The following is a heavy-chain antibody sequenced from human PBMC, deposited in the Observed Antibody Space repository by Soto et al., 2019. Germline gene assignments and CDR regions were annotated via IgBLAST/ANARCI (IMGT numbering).Heavy chain of an antibody. V-gene: IGHV2-5*02. J-gene: IGHJ4*02. CDR3: AHIVVAGLGYYFDY. Sequence: GLDLEGLALIYWDDDKRYSPFLKSRLTITKDTSKNQVVLTMSNMDPVDTARYYCAHIVVAGLGYYFDYWGQGTLVTVSS. D-gene: IGHD6-19*01. CDR2: IYWDDDK.